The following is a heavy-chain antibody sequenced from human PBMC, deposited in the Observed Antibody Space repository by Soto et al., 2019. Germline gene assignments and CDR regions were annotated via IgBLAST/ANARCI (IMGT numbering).Heavy chain of an antibody. CDR3: ARHSDYGGNSGGVGY. J-gene: IGHJ4*01. CDR2: IDPSDSYT. V-gene: IGHV5-10-1*04. D-gene: IGHD4-17*01. CDR1: GYSFTRYL. Sequence: LXISCKGSGYSFTRYLISWVRQMPGKGLEWMGRIDPSDSYTNYSPSFQGQVTISADKSISTAYLQWSSLKASDTAMYYCARHSDYGGNSGGVGYWGHGTLVTVSS.